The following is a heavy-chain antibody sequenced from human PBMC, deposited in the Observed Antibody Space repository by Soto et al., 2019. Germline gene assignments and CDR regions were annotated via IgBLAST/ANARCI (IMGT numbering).Heavy chain of an antibody. CDR3: ARGGGVGVAGSAAFDM. V-gene: IGHV1-2*02. CDR1: GYPVTAYY. D-gene: IGHD3-3*01. CDR2: INPATGAA. Sequence: QLHLVQSGAVVKKPGASVTVSCSASGYPVTAYYMHWVRQAPGRGLEWMGGINPATGAAKYTQTFRGRVTMTRDTSTGTVFMELRGPTSEDTAVFYCARGGGVGVAGSAAFDMWGQGTVVTVSS. J-gene: IGHJ3*02.